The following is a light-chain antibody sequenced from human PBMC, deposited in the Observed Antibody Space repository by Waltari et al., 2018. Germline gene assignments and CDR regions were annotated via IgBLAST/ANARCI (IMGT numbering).Light chain of an antibody. Sequence: EIVMTQSPATLSVSPGERATLSCRASQSVRTYLAWYQHKPGQTPRLLIYGASTRAAGISTRFSGSGSGAEFTLTISSLQPEDTAVYYCQQYNKWPLLTFGGGTKVEIK. CDR1: QSVRTY. J-gene: IGKJ4*01. CDR2: GAS. V-gene: IGKV3-15*01. CDR3: QQYNKWPLLT.